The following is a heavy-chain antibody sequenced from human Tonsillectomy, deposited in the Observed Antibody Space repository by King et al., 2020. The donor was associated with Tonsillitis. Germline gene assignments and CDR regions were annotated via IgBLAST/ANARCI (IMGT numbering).Heavy chain of an antibody. CDR2: INHSGSS. V-gene: IGHV4-34*01. D-gene: IGHD3-9*01. CDR3: ASSPTTLDWSPSGDY. Sequence: QVQLQQWGAGLLKPSETLSLTCAVYGGSFSNYYWSWIRQPPGKGLEWIGEINHSGSSNYNPSLKSRVTISVDTSKNQFSLNLNSVTAADTAVYNCASSPTTLDWSPSGDYWGPGTLVTVSS. J-gene: IGHJ4*02. CDR1: GGSFSNYY.